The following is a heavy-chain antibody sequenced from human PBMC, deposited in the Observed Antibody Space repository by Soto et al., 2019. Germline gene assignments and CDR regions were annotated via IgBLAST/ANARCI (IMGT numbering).Heavy chain of an antibody. Sequence: QVQLQESGPGLVKPSETLSLTCTVSGGSIGSGDYWWSWIRQSPGKGLEWIGYISYSGSTYYSPSLRSRVTISVDTSKTQFSVKLSSVTASDTAVYYCARASGGWYFDYWGQGTLVTVSS. D-gene: IGHD6-19*01. CDR1: GGSIGSGDYW. V-gene: IGHV4-30-4*01. CDR2: ISYSGST. J-gene: IGHJ4*02. CDR3: ARASGGWYFDY.